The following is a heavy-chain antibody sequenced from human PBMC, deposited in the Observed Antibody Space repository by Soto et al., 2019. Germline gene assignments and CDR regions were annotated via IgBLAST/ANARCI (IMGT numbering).Heavy chain of an antibody. CDR2: INHSGST. Sequence: PSETLSLTCAVYGRSFSGYYWSWIRQPPGKGLEWIGEINHSGSTNYNPSLKSRVTISVDTSKNQFSLKLSSVTAADTAVYYCARARGYSYGTNRYYYYYGMDVWGQGTTVTVSS. J-gene: IGHJ6*02. CDR1: GRSFSGYY. D-gene: IGHD5-18*01. CDR3: ARARGYSYGTNRYYYYYGMDV. V-gene: IGHV4-34*01.